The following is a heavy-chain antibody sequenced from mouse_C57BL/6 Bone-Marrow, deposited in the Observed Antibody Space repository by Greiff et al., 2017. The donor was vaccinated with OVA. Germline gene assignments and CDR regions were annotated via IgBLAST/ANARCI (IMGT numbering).Heavy chain of an antibody. CDR1: GYTFTSYW. V-gene: IGHV1-69*01. CDR2: IDPSDSYT. J-gene: IGHJ4*01. CDR3: ARAIMDY. Sequence: VKLQQPGAELVMPGASVKLSCKASGYTFTSYWMHWVKQRPGQGLEWIGEIDPSDSYTNYNQKFKGKSTLTVDKSSSTAYMQLSSLTSEDSAVYYCARAIMDYWGQGTSVTVSS.